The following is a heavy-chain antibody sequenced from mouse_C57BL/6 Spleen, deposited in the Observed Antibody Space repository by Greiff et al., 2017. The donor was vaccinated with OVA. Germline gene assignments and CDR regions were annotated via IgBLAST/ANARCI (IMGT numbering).Heavy chain of an antibody. CDR3: ARGNWGGDY. Sequence: VQLKESGPELVKPGASVKMSCKASGYTFTDYNMHWVKQSHGKSLEWIGYINPNNGGTSYNQKFKGKATLTVNKSSSTAYMELRSLTSEDSAVYYCARGNWGGDYWGQGTTLTVSS. CDR1: GYTFTDYN. V-gene: IGHV1-22*01. CDR2: INPNNGGT. J-gene: IGHJ2*01. D-gene: IGHD4-1*01.